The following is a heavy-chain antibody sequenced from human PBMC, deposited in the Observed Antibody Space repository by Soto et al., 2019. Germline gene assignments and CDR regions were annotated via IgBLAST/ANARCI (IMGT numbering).Heavy chain of an antibody. D-gene: IGHD5-12*01. CDR2: VTGRGDST. CDR3: AKGVDIYGTYGLDV. CDR1: GFTFSRYA. V-gene: IGHV3-23*01. Sequence: GGSLRLSCAASGFTFSRYAMTWVRQAPGKGLEWVSAVTGRGDSTYYADSVKGRFTISRDNSKNMVDLQMNSLGADDTAMYYCAKGVDIYGTYGLDVWGQGTTVTVSS. J-gene: IGHJ6*02.